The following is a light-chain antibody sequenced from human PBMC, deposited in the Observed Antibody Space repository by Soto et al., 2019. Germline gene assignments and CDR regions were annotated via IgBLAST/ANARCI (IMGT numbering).Light chain of an antibody. CDR2: RSS. J-gene: IGKJ1*01. CDR3: QQYSSYWT. CDR1: QGISSA. Sequence: AIQLTQSPSSLSASVGDRVTITCRASQGISSALAWYQQKPGKAPNLLIYRSSTLREGVPSRFSGFGSGTDYILTITDLQPDDFATYYCQQYSSYWTFGQGTVVEMK. V-gene: IGKV1-13*02.